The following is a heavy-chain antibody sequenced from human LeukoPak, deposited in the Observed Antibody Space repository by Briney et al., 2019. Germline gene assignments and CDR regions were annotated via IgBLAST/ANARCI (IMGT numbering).Heavy chain of an antibody. CDR3: AGHVKVLGTRGFDY. D-gene: IGHD1-1*01. CDR1: GGSIYSHSW. CDR2: IYHGGDT. J-gene: IGHJ4*02. V-gene: IGHV4-4*01. Sequence: SETLSLTCAISGGSIYSHSWWSWVRQPPGKGLEWIGEIYHGGDTIYDPSLKSRVSMSVDRSTNHFSLSLSSVTAADTAIYCCAGHVKVLGTRGFDYWGQGTLVTVSS.